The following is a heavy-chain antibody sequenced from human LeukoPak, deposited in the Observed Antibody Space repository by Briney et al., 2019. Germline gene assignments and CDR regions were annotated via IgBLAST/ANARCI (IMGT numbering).Heavy chain of an antibody. CDR2: IYHSGST. D-gene: IGHD6-13*01. CDR3: ARVLPAAANYFDY. CDR1: GGSFSGYY. J-gene: IGHJ4*02. V-gene: IGHV4-34*01. Sequence: PSETLSLTCAVYGGSFSGYYWSWIRQPPGKGLEWIGSIYHSGSTYYNPSLKSRVTISVDTSKNQFSLKLSSVTAADTAVYYCARVLPAAANYFDYWGQGTLVTVSS.